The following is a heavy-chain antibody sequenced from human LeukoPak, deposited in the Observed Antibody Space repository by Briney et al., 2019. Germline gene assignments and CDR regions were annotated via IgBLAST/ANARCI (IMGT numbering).Heavy chain of an antibody. V-gene: IGHV4-34*01. CDR3: ARGRGGYCSSTSCRFFDY. CDR2: INHSGST. J-gene: IGHJ4*02. CDR1: GGSFSGYY. Sequence: SETLSLTCAVYGGSFSGYYWSWIRQPPGKGLEWSGEINHSGSTNYNPSLKSRVTISVDTSKNQFSLKLSSVTAADTAVYYCARGRGGYCSSTSCRFFDYWGQGTLVTVSS. D-gene: IGHD2-2*03.